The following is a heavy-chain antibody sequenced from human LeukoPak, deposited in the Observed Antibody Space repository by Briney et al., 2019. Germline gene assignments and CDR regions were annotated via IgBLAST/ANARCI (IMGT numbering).Heavy chain of an antibody. V-gene: IGHV3-30-3*01. CDR2: ISYDGSNK. Sequence: GGSLRLSCAASGFTFSSYAMHWVRQAPGKGLEWGAVISYDGSNKYYADSVKGRFTIPRDNSKNTLYLQTDSLRTEDTAVYYCVKDLSGAWSFDFWGQGTLVTVSS. J-gene: IGHJ4*02. CDR1: GFTFSSYA. D-gene: IGHD6-19*01. CDR3: VKDLSGAWSFDF.